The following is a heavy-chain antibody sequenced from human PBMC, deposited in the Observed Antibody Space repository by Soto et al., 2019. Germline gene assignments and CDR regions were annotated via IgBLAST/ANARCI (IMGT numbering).Heavy chain of an antibody. V-gene: IGHV1-58*01. J-gene: IGHJ4*02. Sequence: SVKVSCKASGFTFTSSAVQWVRQARGQRLEWIGWIVVGSGNTNYAQKFQERVTITRDMSTSTAYMELSSLRSEDTAVYYCAASLCGGDCYFDYWGQGTLVTVSS. CDR3: AASLCGGDCYFDY. CDR1: GFTFTSSA. CDR2: IVVGSGNT. D-gene: IGHD2-21*02.